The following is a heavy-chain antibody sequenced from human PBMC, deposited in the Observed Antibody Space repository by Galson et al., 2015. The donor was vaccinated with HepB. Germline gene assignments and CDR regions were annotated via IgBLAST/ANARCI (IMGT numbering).Heavy chain of an antibody. V-gene: IGHV4-34*01. Sequence: SETLSLTCAVYGGSFSGYYWSWIRQPPGKGLEWIGEINHSGSTNYNPSLKSRVTISVDTSKNQFSLKLSSVTAADTAVYYCARGGPDTDAFDIWGQGTMVTVSS. CDR3: ARGGPDTDAFDI. CDR1: GGSFSGYY. J-gene: IGHJ3*02. CDR2: INHSGST.